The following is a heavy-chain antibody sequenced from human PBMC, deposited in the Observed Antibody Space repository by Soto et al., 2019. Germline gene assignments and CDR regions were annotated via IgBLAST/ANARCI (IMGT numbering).Heavy chain of an antibody. CDR1: GYTFTSYD. CDR2: MNPNSGNT. CDR3: ARGEQLVYYYYMDV. Sequence: ASVKVSCKASGYTFTSYDINWVRQATGQGLEWMGWMNPNSGNTGYAQKFQGRVTMTRNTSISTAYMELSSLRSEDTAVYYCARGEQLVYYYYMDVWGKGTTVTVSS. V-gene: IGHV1-8*01. D-gene: IGHD6-13*01. J-gene: IGHJ6*03.